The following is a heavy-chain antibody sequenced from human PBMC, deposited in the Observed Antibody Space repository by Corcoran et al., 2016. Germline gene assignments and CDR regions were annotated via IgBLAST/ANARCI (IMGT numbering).Heavy chain of an antibody. CDR2: INPNSGGT. V-gene: IGHV1-2*02. CDR1: GYTFTGYY. CDR3: ARETPRDGGHEVDS. Sequence: QVQLVQSGAEGKKPGASVKVSCQASGYTFTGYYIHWVRHAPGQGLEWMGWINPNSGGTNYGQKFQGRVTMTRDTSISTAYMELSRLTSEDTALYYCARETPRDGGHEVDSWGQGTLVTVSS. J-gene: IGHJ4*02.